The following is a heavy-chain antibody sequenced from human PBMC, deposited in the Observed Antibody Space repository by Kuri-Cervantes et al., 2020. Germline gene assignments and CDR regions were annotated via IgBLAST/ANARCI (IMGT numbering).Heavy chain of an antibody. D-gene: IGHD1-20*01. CDR3: ARDNLDLEGRPFDP. J-gene: IGHJ5*02. CDR1: GYTFTSYG. Sequence: ASVKVSCKASGYTFTSYGISWVRQATGQGLEWMGWINPNSGGTNYAQKFQGRVTMTRDTSISTAYMELSRLRSDDTAVYYCARDNLDLEGRPFDPWGQGILVTVSS. V-gene: IGHV1-2*02. CDR2: INPNSGGT.